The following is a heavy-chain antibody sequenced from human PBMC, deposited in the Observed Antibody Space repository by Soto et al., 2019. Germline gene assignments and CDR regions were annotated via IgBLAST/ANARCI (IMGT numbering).Heavy chain of an antibody. Sequence: ETLSLTCAVYGGSFSGYYWSWIRQPPGKGLEWIGEINHSGSTNYNPSLKSRVTISVDTSKNQFSLKLSSVTAADTAVYYCARGALRYFDWLPTKNFDYWGQGTLVTVSS. V-gene: IGHV4-34*01. CDR3: ARGALRYFDWLPTKNFDY. CDR2: INHSGST. CDR1: GGSFSGYY. J-gene: IGHJ4*02. D-gene: IGHD3-9*01.